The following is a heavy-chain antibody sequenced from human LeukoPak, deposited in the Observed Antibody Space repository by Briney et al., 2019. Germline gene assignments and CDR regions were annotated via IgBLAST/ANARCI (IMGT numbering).Heavy chain of an antibody. J-gene: IGHJ6*03. Sequence: SETLSLTCTVSGGSISTSNYYWGWIRQPPGKGLEWIGNIFYSGSTYYSPSLKSRVTISLDTSRNQFSLKLNSVTAADTAVYYCARLPYYMDVWGKGTTVTVSS. CDR1: GGSISTSNYY. CDR2: IFYSGST. CDR3: ARLPYYMDV. V-gene: IGHV4-39*07.